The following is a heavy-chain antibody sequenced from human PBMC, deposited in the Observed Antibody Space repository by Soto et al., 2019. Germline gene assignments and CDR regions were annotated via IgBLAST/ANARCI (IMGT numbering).Heavy chain of an antibody. J-gene: IGHJ4*02. V-gene: IGHV3-66*01. CDR3: ARGGSGSQTVGY. CDR1: GFTVSNNY. Sequence: EVQVVESGGGLVQPGGSLRLSCAASGFTVSNNYMTWVRQAPGKGLEWVSLIYSRGGTDYADSVKGRLTISRDNSKNMVYLQMNSLRVEDTAVYYCARGGSGSQTVGYWGQGARVTVSS. D-gene: IGHD1-26*01. CDR2: IYSRGGT.